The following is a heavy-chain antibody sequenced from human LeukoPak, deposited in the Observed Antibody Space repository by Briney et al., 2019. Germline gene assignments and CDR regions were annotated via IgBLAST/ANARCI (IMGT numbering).Heavy chain of an antibody. CDR2: IYYSGST. CDR1: GGSISSYY. V-gene: IGHV4-59*01. Sequence: SETLSLTRTVSGGSISSYYWSWIRQPPGKGLEWIGYIYYSGSTNYNPSLKSRVTISVDTSKNQFSLKLSSVTAADTAVYYCARHYGRVDYWGQGTLVTVSS. CDR3: ARHYGRVDY. J-gene: IGHJ4*02. D-gene: IGHD4-17*01.